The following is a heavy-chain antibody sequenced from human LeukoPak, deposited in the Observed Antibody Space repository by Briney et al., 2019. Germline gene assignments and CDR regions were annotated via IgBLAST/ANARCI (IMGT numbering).Heavy chain of an antibody. D-gene: IGHD5-12*01. CDR1: GFTFSSFA. CDR2: ISGSGGTT. Sequence: GGSLRLSCAASGFTFSSFAMSWVRQAPGKVLEWVSSISGSGGTTYYPDSVKGRFTISRDNSKSTLYLQMNSLRAEDTAVYYCAKAAPGYSGYDLKAYYYYYMDVWGKGTTVTVSS. J-gene: IGHJ6*03. V-gene: IGHV3-23*01. CDR3: AKAAPGYSGYDLKAYYYYYMDV.